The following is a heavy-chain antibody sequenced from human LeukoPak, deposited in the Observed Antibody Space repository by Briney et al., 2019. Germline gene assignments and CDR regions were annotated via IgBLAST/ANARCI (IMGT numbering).Heavy chain of an antibody. CDR2: IYYSGST. CDR1: GGSISSSSYY. CDR3: ASPSIAVARTYGMDV. D-gene: IGHD6-19*01. Sequence: SETLSLTCTVSGGSISSSSYYWGWIRQPPGKGLEWIGSIYYSGSTYYNPSLKSRVTISVDTSKNQFSLKLSSVTAADTAVYYCASPSIAVARTYGMDVWGQGTTVTVSS. J-gene: IGHJ6*02. V-gene: IGHV4-39*01.